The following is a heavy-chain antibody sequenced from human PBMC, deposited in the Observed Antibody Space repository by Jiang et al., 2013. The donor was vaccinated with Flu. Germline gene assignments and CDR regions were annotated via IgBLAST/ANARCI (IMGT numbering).Heavy chain of an antibody. CDR1: GFTFSSYD. J-gene: IGHJ6*02. Sequence: GSLRLSCAASGFTFSSYDMHWVRQATGKGLEWVAAIGADGYTYYPGSVKGRFTISRENAKNSLYLHMNSLRAGDTAVYYCARVRWDPMMKDYYGMDVWGQGTTVTVSS. CDR3: ARVRWDPMMKDYYGMDV. D-gene: IGHD3-22*01. CDR2: IGADGYT. V-gene: IGHV3-13*01.